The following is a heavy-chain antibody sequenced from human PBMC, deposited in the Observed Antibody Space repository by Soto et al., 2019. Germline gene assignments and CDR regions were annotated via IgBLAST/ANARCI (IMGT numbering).Heavy chain of an antibody. V-gene: IGHV1-18*01. Sequence: QVQLVQSGVEVKKPGASVKVSCKASGYTFTDYAISWVRQAPGRGLEWMGWVNTYNGNPNYAQIFQGIVTMTTDTSTDTAYMELRSLKSDDSAVYYCARDSQYSTSWQRFDSWGQGTLVTVSS. CDR3: ARDSQYSTSWQRFDS. CDR1: GYTFTDYA. D-gene: IGHD6-13*01. J-gene: IGHJ4*02. CDR2: VNTYNGNP.